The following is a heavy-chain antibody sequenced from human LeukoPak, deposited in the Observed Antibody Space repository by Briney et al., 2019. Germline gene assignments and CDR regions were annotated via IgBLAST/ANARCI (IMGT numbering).Heavy chain of an antibody. J-gene: IGHJ4*02. CDR3: ARDRAVATIGGVDY. V-gene: IGHV1-2*06. Sequence: ASVKVSRKASGYTFTGYYMHWVRQAPGQGLEWMGRISPNSGGTNYAQKFQGRVTTTRDTSISTAYMELSSLRSDDTAVYYCARDRAVATIGGVDYWGQGTLVTVSS. D-gene: IGHD5-12*01. CDR1: GYTFTGYY. CDR2: ISPNSGGT.